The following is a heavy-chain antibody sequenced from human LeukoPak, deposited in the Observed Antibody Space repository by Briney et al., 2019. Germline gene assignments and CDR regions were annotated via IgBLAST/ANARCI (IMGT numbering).Heavy chain of an antibody. D-gene: IGHD3-10*01. CDR2: ISVYNGKT. CDR3: VREPPTMVRGVTMDV. CDR1: GYSFINYG. V-gene: IGHV1-18*01. Sequence: ASVKVSCKASGYSFINYGISWVRQAPGQGLEWMGWISVYNGKTRYAQNLQGRVTMTTDTSTSTAYMELRSLRSDDTAVYHCVREPPTMVRGVTMDVWGQGTTVTVSS. J-gene: IGHJ6*02.